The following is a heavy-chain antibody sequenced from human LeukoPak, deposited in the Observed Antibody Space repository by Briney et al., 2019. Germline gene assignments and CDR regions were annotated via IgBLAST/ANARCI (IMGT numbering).Heavy chain of an antibody. J-gene: IGHJ3*02. CDR2: IDPSDSYT. CDR3: ARQIDLEAIAFAFDI. Sequence: GESLRISCKGSGYSFSYHWITWVRQMPGKGLEWMGSIDPSDSYTNYSPSFQGHVTISTDKSISTTYLQWSSLKASDTAMYYCARQIDLEAIAFAFDIWGQGTMVTVSS. D-gene: IGHD2-21*01. CDR1: GYSFSYHW. V-gene: IGHV5-10-1*01.